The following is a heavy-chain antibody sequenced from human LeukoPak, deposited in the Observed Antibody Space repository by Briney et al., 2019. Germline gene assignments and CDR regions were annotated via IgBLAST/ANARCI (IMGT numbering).Heavy chain of an antibody. CDR1: GYSISSGYY. V-gene: IGHV4-38-2*01. CDR3: ARVWGDQSSFDY. D-gene: IGHD3-16*01. Sequence: SSETLSLTCAVSGYSISSGYYWGWLRQPPGKGLEWIGRIYHSGSTYYNPSLKSRVTISVDTSKNQFSLKLSSVTAADTAMYYCARVWGDQSSFDYWGQGTLVTVSS. CDR2: IYHSGST. J-gene: IGHJ4*02.